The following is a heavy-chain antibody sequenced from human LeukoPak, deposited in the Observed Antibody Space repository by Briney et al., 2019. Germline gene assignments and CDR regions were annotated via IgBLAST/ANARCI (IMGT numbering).Heavy chain of an antibody. CDR1: GFTFSSYA. CDR2: ISYDGSNK. Sequence: GGSLRLSCAASGFTFSSYAMHWVRQAPGKGLEWVAVISYDGSNKYYADSVKGRFTISRDNSKNTLYLQMNSLGAEDTAVYYCARSLYDSSGYYWDAFDIWGQGTMVTVSS. D-gene: IGHD3-22*01. J-gene: IGHJ3*02. CDR3: ARSLYDSSGYYWDAFDI. V-gene: IGHV3-30-3*01.